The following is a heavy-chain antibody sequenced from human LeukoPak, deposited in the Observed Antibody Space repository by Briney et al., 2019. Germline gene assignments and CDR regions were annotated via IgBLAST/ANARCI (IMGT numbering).Heavy chain of an antibody. J-gene: IGHJ4*02. CDR1: VGPFSSYY. CDR2: IYYSGST. V-gene: IGHV4-59*01. Sequence: PSEPLTLPCTVSVGPFSSYYWSWTRQPPGKALEGIGYIYYSGSTNYSPSLKGRVTIPVDTSKNQFSLKLSSVTAADTAVYYWARESYGGNGLRSWGQGTLVTVSS. CDR3: ARESYGGNGLRS. D-gene: IGHD4-23*01.